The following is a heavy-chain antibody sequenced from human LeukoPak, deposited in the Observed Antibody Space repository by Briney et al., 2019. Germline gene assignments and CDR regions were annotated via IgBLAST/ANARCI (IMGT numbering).Heavy chain of an antibody. J-gene: IGHJ4*02. CDR1: GGSINSDY. CDR2: IYSTGKN. CDR3: VRRDTGWNYFDY. V-gene: IGHV4-4*08. D-gene: IGHD6-19*01. Sequence: SETLSLTCAVSGGSINSDYWGWIRQPLGRGLQWIGDIYSTGKNNYNPSPKSRVTISLDTSKSHLSLNLTSVLAADTAIYYCVRRDTGWNYFDYWGQGILVTVSS.